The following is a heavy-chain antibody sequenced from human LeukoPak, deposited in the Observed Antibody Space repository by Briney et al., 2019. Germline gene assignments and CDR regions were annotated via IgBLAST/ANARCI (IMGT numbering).Heavy chain of an antibody. V-gene: IGHV3-48*04. CDR3: ARGPSGYHNT. Sequence: GGTLRLSCAASGFPFSSHGMSWVRQAPGKGLEWVSYISSSGSTIYYADSVKGRFTISRDNAKNSLYLQMNSLRAEDTAVYYCARGPSGYHNTGGQGTLVTVSS. CDR1: GFPFSSHG. J-gene: IGHJ4*02. CDR2: ISSSGSTI. D-gene: IGHD5-12*01.